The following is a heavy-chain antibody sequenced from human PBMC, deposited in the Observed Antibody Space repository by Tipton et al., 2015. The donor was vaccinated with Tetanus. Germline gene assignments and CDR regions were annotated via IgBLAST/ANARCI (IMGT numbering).Heavy chain of an antibody. V-gene: IGHV3-9*01. CDR2: ISWNSGTI. Sequence: SLRLSCAASGFTFDDYAMHWVRQVPGKGLEWVSGISWNSGTIGYADSVKGRFTISRDNSKNMLYLQMNSLRAEDTAVYYCARSRPGIYFDYWGQGALVTVSS. J-gene: IGHJ4*02. CDR1: GFTFDDYA. D-gene: IGHD5-24*01. CDR3: ARSRPGIYFDY.